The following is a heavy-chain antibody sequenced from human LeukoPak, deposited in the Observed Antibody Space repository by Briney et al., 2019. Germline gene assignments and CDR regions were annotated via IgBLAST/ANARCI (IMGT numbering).Heavy chain of an antibody. Sequence: GGPLRLSCATSGFPFSDFSMTWVRQAPGKGLEWISTTNSGGSSTDYAESVKGRFTISRDNSKNTLYLQMSSLRVEDTAMYYCAKQSYARSLGEGGPGTLVTVSS. CDR2: TNSGGSST. V-gene: IGHV3-23*01. CDR1: GFPFSDFS. J-gene: IGHJ4*02. D-gene: IGHD2-8*01. CDR3: AKQSYARSLGE.